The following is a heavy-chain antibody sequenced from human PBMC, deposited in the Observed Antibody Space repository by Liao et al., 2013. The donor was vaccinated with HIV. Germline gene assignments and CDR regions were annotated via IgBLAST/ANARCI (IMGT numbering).Heavy chain of an antibody. CDR1: GGSFSGYY. J-gene: IGHJ3*02. D-gene: IGHD2-2*01. CDR3: ARDLDCSNTSCYVI. V-gene: IGHV4-34*01. Sequence: QVQLQQWGAGLLKPSETLSLTCAVYGGSFSGYYWSWIRQPPGKGLEWIGEINHSGSTNYNPSLKSRVTISVDTSKNQFSLKLSSVTAADTAVYYCARDLDCSNTSCYVIWGQGTMVTVSS. CDR2: INHSGST.